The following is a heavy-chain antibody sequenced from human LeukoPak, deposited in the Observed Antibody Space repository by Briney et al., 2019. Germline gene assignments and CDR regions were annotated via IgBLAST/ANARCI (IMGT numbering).Heavy chain of an antibody. V-gene: IGHV1-2*02. CDR2: INPNSGGT. J-gene: IGHJ4*02. CDR1: GYTFTGYY. CDR3: ARVIVGATKDY. Sequence: ASVKVSCKASGYTFTGYYIHWVRQAPGQGLEWMGWINPNSGGTNYAQKFQGRVTMTRDTSISTAYMEQSRLRSDDTAVYYCARVIVGATKDYWGQGTLVTVSS. D-gene: IGHD1-26*01.